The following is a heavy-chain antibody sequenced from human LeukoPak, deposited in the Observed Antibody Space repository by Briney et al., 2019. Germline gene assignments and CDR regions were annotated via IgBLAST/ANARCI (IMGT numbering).Heavy chain of an antibody. D-gene: IGHD3-16*01. V-gene: IGHV3-48*04. CDR3: AKCSSSYGNDALDI. CDR1: GFTLSSYS. CDR2: ISSSSGTI. Sequence: GGSLRLSCAASGFTLSSYSMNWVRQAPGKGLEWVSYISSSSGTIYYADSVKGRFTISRDNSKNTVYLHMNSLRAEDTAIYYCAKCSSSYGNDALDIWGQGTMVTVSS. J-gene: IGHJ3*02.